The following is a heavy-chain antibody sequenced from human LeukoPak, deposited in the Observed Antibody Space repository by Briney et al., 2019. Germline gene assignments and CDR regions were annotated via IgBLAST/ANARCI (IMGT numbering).Heavy chain of an antibody. V-gene: IGHV3-53*01. CDR2: IYSGGST. D-gene: IGHD3-22*01. CDR1: GFTFSSNY. CDR3: ARETYYYDSSGYRHYYFDY. J-gene: IGHJ4*02. Sequence: GGSLGLSCAASGFTFSSNYMSWVRQAPGKGLEWVSLIYSGGSTYYADSVKGRFTISRDNSKNTLYLQMNSLRAEDTAVYYCARETYYYDSSGYRHYYFDYWGQGTLVTVSS.